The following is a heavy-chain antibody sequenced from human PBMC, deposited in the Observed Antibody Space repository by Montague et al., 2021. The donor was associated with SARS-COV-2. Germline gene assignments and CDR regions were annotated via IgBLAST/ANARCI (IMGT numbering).Heavy chain of an antibody. Sequence: SETLSLTCSVSGGSITDRTYYWGCIRQSPGKGLEWIEAINYSGTTYYNPSLKSRVTISLDTAKNQFSLKMTSVTAAYTAVYYCARHWGIAAAGNWGQGTLVTVSS. CDR2: INYSGTT. CDR3: ARHWGIAAAGN. D-gene: IGHD6-13*01. CDR1: GGSITDRTYY. V-gene: IGHV4-39*01. J-gene: IGHJ4*02.